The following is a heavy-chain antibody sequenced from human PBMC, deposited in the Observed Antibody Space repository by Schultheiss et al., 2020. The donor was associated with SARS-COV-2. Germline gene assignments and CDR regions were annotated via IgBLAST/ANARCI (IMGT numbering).Heavy chain of an antibody. CDR3: AKDRDRSGIFFYYYYMDV. Sequence: GGSLRLSCAASGFTFSSFWMHWVRQAPGKGLEWVSAISGSGGTTSYADSVKGRFSISRDSSKNTLYLQMNSLRAEDTAVYYCAKDRDRSGIFFYYYYMDVWGKGTTVTVSS. D-gene: IGHD2/OR15-2a*01. CDR2: ISGSGGTT. CDR1: GFTFSSFW. V-gene: IGHV3-23*01. J-gene: IGHJ6*03.